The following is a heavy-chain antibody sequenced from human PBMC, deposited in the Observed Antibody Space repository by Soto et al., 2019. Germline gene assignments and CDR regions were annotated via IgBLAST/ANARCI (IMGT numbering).Heavy chain of an antibody. CDR3: ARAGRRRHSSSWYNWFDP. J-gene: IGHJ5*02. Sequence: SETLSLTCTVSGGSISSYYWSWIRQPPGKGLEWIGYIYYSGSTNYNPSLKSRVTISVDTSKNQFSLKLNSVTAADTAVYYCARAGRRRHSSSWYNWFDPWGQGTLVTVSS. V-gene: IGHV4-59*01. D-gene: IGHD6-13*01. CDR1: GGSISSYY. CDR2: IYYSGST.